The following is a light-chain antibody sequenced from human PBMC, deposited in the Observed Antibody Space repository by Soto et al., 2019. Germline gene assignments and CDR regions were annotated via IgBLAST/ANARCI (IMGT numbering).Light chain of an antibody. J-gene: IGKJ5*01. CDR3: QQYNNWPIT. CDR2: GAS. Sequence: EIGLTQSPGTLSWSPGERATLSCWASQSLTNNYFAWYQQKHGRALRLLIDGASARATGIPARFRGSGYGTDFNLTISSLQSEDFAVYYCQQYNNWPITFGQGTRLEIK. V-gene: IGKV3-15*01. CDR1: QSLTNN.